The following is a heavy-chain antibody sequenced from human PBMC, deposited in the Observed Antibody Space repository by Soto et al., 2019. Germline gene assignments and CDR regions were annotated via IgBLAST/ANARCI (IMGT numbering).Heavy chain of an antibody. CDR2: ISAYNGNT. Sequence: ASVKVSCKASGYTFTSYGISWVRQAPGQGLEWMGWISAYNGNTNYAQKLQGRVTMTTDTSTSTAYMELRSLRSDDTAVYYCARDQALGYCSGGSCYVVPFDIWGQGTIVTVSS. CDR1: GYTFTSYG. J-gene: IGHJ3*02. D-gene: IGHD2-15*01. CDR3: ARDQALGYCSGGSCYVVPFDI. V-gene: IGHV1-18*01.